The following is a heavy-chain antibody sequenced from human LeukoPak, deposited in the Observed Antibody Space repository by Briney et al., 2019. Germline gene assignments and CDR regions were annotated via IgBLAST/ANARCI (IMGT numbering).Heavy chain of an antibody. J-gene: IGHJ4*02. CDR2: INIDESVT. CDR3: VRRRDGNNKGFDY. Sequence: GGSLRLSCAASGFTFSSYWMHWVRQAPGKGLVWVSRINIDESVTTYADSVKGRFIISRDNAKNTVYLQMNSLRAEDTAVYFCVRRRDGNNKGFDYWGRGSLVTVSS. CDR1: GFTFSSYW. D-gene: IGHD5-24*01. V-gene: IGHV3-74*01.